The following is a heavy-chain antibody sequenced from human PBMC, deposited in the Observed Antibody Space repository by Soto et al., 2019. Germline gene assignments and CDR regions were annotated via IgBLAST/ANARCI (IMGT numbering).Heavy chain of an antibody. Sequence: PSETLSLTCTVSGGSIGTYYWSWIRQPPGKGLEWIGYIYYSGSTYYNPSLKSRITTSVDTSKNQFSLKLSSVTAADTAVYYCARGNTPVDYWGQGTLVTVSS. V-gene: IGHV4-30-4*08. CDR1: GGSIGTYY. CDR2: IYYSGST. CDR3: ARGNTPVDY. D-gene: IGHD2-2*02. J-gene: IGHJ4*02.